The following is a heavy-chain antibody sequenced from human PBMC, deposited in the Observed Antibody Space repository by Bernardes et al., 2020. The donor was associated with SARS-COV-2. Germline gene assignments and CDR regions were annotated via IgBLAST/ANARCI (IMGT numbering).Heavy chain of an antibody. V-gene: IGHV3-66*02. D-gene: IGHD3-10*01. CDR1: GFTVSSNY. J-gene: IGHJ6*02. CDR2: IYSGGST. Sequence: GGSLRLSCAASGFTVSSNYMSWVRQAPGKGLEWVSVIYSGGSTYYADSVKGRFTISRDNSKNTLYLQMNSLRAEDTAVYYCARDEPGGFGELFLHYYYYGMDVWGQGTTVTVYS. CDR3: ARDEPGGFGELFLHYYYYGMDV.